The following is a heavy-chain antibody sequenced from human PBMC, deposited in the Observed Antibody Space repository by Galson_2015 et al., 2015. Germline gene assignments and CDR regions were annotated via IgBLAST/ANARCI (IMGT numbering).Heavy chain of an antibody. V-gene: IGHV4-39*01. CDR2: IFYTGRT. CDR3: ARHDSGSHLYYFDY. D-gene: IGHD1-26*01. Sequence: SETLSLTCTVSGGSTSSSRYYWGWIRQSPGKVLEWIGSIFYTGRTYYNPSLKSRATISVDTSKNQFSLKLSSVTAADTAVYYCARHDSGSHLYYFDYWGQGTLVTVSS. CDR1: GGSTSSSRYY. J-gene: IGHJ4*02.